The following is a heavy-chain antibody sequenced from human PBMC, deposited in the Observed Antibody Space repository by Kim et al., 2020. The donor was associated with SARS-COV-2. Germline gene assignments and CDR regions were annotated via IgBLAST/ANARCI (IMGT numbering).Heavy chain of an antibody. V-gene: IGHV3-15*01. CDR1: GFTFSNAW. CDR2: IKSKAGCGTT. CDR3: TGHHTESALNI. J-gene: IGHJ3*02. Sequence: GGSLRLSCAAYGAASGFTFSNAWMSWVRQAPGKGLEWVGRIKSKAGCGTTDYAEPVQGRFTVSRDDSKTTVYLQMNSLKIEDTAVYYCTGHHTESALNIWGQGTVVTVSS.